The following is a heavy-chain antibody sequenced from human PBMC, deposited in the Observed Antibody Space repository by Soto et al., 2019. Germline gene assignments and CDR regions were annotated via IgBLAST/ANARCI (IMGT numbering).Heavy chain of an antibody. J-gene: IGHJ4*02. CDR3: ATSIVGATTGFDY. Sequence: ASVKVSCKASGGTFSSYAISWVRQAPGQGLEWMGGFDPEDGETIYAQKFQGRVTMTEDTSTDTAYMELSSLRSEDTAVYYCATSIVGATTGFDYWGQGTLVTVSS. V-gene: IGHV1-24*01. D-gene: IGHD1-26*01. CDR2: FDPEDGET. CDR1: GGTFSSYA.